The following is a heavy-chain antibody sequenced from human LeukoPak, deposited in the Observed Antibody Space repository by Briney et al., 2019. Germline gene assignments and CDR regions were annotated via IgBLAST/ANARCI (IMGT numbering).Heavy chain of an antibody. CDR3: ARHFCSSTSCSN. CDR1: GFTFNSYA. J-gene: IGHJ4*02. Sequence: GGSLRLSCAASGFTFNSYAFNWVRQAPGKGLEWVSYISSSSNIIYYADSVKGRFTISRDNAKNSLYLQMNSLRAEDTAVYYCARHFCSSTSCSNWGQGTLVTVSS. D-gene: IGHD2-2*01. V-gene: IGHV3-48*01. CDR2: ISSSSNII.